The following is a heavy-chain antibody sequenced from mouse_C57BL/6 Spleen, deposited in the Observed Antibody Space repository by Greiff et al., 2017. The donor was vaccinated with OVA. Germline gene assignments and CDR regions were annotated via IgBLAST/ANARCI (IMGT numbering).Heavy chain of an antibody. CDR3: VRRMDDYDGYWYFDV. V-gene: IGHV10-3*01. CDR1: GFTFNTYA. J-gene: IGHJ1*03. CDR2: IRSKSSNYAT. D-gene: IGHD2-4*01. Sequence: EVQGVESGGGLLQPKGSLKLSCAASGFTFNTYAMHWVRQAPGKGLEWVARIRSKSSNYATYYADSVKDRFTISRDDSQSMLYLQMNNLKTEDTAMYYCVRRMDDYDGYWYFDVWGTGTTVTVSS.